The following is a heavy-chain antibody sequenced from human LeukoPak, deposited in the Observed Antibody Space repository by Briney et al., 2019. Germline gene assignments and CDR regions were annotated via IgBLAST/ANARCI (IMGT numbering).Heavy chain of an antibody. D-gene: IGHD5-12*01. CDR3: AKGDDSGYDYYAFDI. Sequence: GRSLRLSCAASGFTFDDYAMHWVRHAPGKGLEWVSGISWNSGSIGYADSVKGRFTISRDNAKNSLYLQMNSLRAEDTALYYCAKGDDSGYDYYAFDIWGQGTMVTVSS. CDR2: ISWNSGSI. CDR1: GFTFDDYA. V-gene: IGHV3-9*01. J-gene: IGHJ3*02.